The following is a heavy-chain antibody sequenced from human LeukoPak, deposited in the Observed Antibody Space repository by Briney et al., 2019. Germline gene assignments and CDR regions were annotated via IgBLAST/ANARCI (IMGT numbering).Heavy chain of an antibody. CDR1: GFTFSSYA. CDR3: AKAVGSSGYFPRDAFDI. D-gene: IGHD3-22*01. V-gene: IGHV3-23*01. J-gene: IGHJ3*02. CDR2: IRDKGDST. Sequence: GGSLRLSCAASGFTFSSYAMAWVRQAPGKGLEWVSDIRDKGDSTNYADSVRGRFTISRDNSKNTVYLQMNSLRAEDTAIYYCAKAVGSSGYFPRDAFDIWGKGTMVPVSS.